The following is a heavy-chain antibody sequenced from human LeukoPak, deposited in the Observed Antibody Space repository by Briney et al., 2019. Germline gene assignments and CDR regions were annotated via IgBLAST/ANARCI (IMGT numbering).Heavy chain of an antibody. J-gene: IGHJ4*02. CDR3: ARHGSLLYSGNIDY. CDR2: MYSSGST. Sequence: SETLSLTCNVSGGSISSYYWTWIRQPPGKGLEWVGYMYSSGSTDYNPSLKSRVTISLDTSKNQFSLKLSSVTAADTAVYYCARHGSLLYSGNIDYWGQGTLVTVSS. V-gene: IGHV4-59*08. CDR1: GGSISSYY. D-gene: IGHD1-26*01.